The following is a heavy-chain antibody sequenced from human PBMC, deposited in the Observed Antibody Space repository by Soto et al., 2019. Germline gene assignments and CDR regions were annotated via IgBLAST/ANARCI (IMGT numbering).Heavy chain of an antibody. CDR3: AIMTGYYKGLVY. D-gene: IGHD3-9*01. CDR1: GGYISSGVYY. V-gene: IGHV4-39*01. CDR2: IYYSGST. Sequence: SETLSLTCTVSGGYISSGVYYWSWIRQHPGKGLEWIGSIYYSGSTYYNPSLKSRVTISVDTSKNQFSLKLSSVTAADTAVYYCAIMTGYYKGLVYWGQGTLVTVSS. J-gene: IGHJ4*02.